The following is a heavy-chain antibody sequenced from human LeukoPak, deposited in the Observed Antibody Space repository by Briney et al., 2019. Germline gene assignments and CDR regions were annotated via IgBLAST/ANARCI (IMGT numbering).Heavy chain of an antibody. CDR3: ARNIANDILTGCFYPYYYYGMDV. J-gene: IGHJ6*02. Sequence: PSETLSLTCTVSGGSISSSSYYWGWIRQPPGKGLEWIGSIYYSGSTYYNPSLKSRVTISVDTSKNQFSLKLSSVTAADTAVYYCARNIANDILTGCFYPYYYYGMDVWGQGTTVTVSS. CDR1: GGSISSSSYY. CDR2: IYYSGST. V-gene: IGHV4-39*07. D-gene: IGHD3-9*01.